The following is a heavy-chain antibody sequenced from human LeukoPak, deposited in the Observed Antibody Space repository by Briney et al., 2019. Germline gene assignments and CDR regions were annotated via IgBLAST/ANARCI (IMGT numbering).Heavy chain of an antibody. V-gene: IGHV1-46*01. CDR3: ARGRDFTESDY. D-gene: IGHD3-3*01. Sequence: ASVKASCKASGYTFTGYYMHWVRQAPGQGLEWMGIISPSGGSTSYAQKFQGRVTMTRDTSTSTVYMELSSLRSEDTAVYYCARGRDFTESDYWGQGTLVTVSS. CDR2: ISPSGGST. J-gene: IGHJ4*02. CDR1: GYTFTGYY.